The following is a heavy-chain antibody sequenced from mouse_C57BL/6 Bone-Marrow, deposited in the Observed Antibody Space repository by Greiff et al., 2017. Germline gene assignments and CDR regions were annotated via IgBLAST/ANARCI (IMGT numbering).Heavy chain of an antibody. CDR1: GYTFTSYW. CDR2: IDPSDSYT. D-gene: IGHD1-3*01. V-gene: IGHV1-69*01. Sequence: VQLQQPGAELVMPGASVKLSCKASGYTFTSYWMHWVKQRPGQGLEWIGEIDPSDSYTNYNQKFKGKSTLTVDKSSSTAYMQLSSLTSEDSAVYYCARWSGPEVYYAMDDWGQGTSVTVSS. J-gene: IGHJ4*01. CDR3: ARWSGPEVYYAMDD.